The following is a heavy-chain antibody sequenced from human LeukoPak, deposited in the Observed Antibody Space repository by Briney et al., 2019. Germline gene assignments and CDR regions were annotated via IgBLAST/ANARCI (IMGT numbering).Heavy chain of an antibody. D-gene: IGHD3-10*01. Sequence: ASVKVSCKASGYTFTSYDINWVRQATGQGLEWMGWMNPNSGNTGYAQKFQGRVTITRNTSISTAYMELSSLRSEDTAVYYCARAGEVWFGELRVSPFDYWGQGTLVTVSS. CDR3: ARAGEVWFGELRVSPFDY. CDR2: MNPNSGNT. CDR1: GYTFTSYD. V-gene: IGHV1-8*03. J-gene: IGHJ4*02.